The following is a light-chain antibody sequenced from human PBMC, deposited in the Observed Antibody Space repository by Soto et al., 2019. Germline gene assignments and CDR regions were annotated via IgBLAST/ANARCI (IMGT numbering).Light chain of an antibody. CDR2: GNS. CDR1: SSNIGAGYD. J-gene: IGLJ2*01. CDR3: QSYDSSLSAVV. Sequence: QSVLTQPPSVSGAPGQRVTISCTGSSSNIGAGYDVHWYQQLPGTAPKLLIYGNSNRPSGVPDRFSGSKSGTSASLAITGLQAEDEADYYFQSYDSSLSAVVFGGGTKRTVL. V-gene: IGLV1-40*01.